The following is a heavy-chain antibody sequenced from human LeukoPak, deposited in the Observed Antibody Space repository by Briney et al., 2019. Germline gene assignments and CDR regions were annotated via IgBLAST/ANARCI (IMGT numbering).Heavy chain of an antibody. Sequence: GGSLSLSCAASGFTFSSYWMHWVRRAPGKGLVWVSRIVSDGSSATYADSVRGRFTVSRDNAKSTLFLQMNSLTPEDTAVYYCVRDIATTPVYWGQGALVTVSS. V-gene: IGHV3-74*01. CDR2: IVSDGSSA. CDR1: GFTFSSYW. D-gene: IGHD2-15*01. CDR3: VRDIATTPVY. J-gene: IGHJ4*02.